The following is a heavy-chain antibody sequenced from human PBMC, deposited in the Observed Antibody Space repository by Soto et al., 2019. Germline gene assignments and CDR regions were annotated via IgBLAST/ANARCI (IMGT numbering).Heavy chain of an antibody. CDR3: ARHIDWPPSGWFDP. CDR2: IYHSGST. CDR1: GGSISSGGYS. J-gene: IGHJ5*02. V-gene: IGHV4-30-2*01. Sequence: SETLSLTCAVSGGSISSGGYSWSWIRQPPGKGLEWIGYIYHSGSTYYNPSLKSRVTISVDTSKNQFSLQLNSVTPEDTAIYYCARHIDWPPSGWFDPWGQGTLVTVSS. D-gene: IGHD3-9*01.